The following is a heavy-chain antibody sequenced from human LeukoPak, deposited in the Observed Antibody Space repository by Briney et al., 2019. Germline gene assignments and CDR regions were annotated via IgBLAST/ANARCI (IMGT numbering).Heavy chain of an antibody. CDR3: ARGRLEMATMDYYYYYMDV. Sequence: ASVKVSCKASGYTFTSYGINWVRQATGQGLEWMGWMNPNSGNTGYAQKFQGRVTITRNTSISTAYMELSSLRSEDTAVYYCARGRLEMATMDYYYYYMDVWGKGTTVTVSS. J-gene: IGHJ6*03. CDR2: MNPNSGNT. D-gene: IGHD5-24*01. CDR1: GYTFTSYG. V-gene: IGHV1-8*03.